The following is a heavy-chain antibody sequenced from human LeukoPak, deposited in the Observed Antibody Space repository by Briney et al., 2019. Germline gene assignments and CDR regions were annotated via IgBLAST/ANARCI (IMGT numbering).Heavy chain of an antibody. V-gene: IGHV3-21*01. J-gene: IGHJ4*02. CDR3: ARHPFGTMDY. CDR1: GFTFSSYS. Sequence: GGSLRLSCAASGFTFSSYSMNWVRQAPGKGLEWVSSISSSSSYIYYADSVKGRFTVSRDNAKNSLYLQMNSLRAEDTAVYYCARHPFGTMDYWGQGTLVTVSS. D-gene: IGHD1-1*01. CDR2: ISSSSSYI.